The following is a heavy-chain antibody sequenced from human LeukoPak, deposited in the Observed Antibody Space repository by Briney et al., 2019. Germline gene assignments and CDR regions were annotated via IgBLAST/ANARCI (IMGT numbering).Heavy chain of an antibody. V-gene: IGHV1-46*01. J-gene: IGHJ6*02. CDR3: ARDTRTMTAVTRGQHYYYGLDV. Sequence: ASVRVSCKASGYTFTNYYLHWVRQAPGHGLEWMAIINPSDGGTYYEQKLQGRVTVTRDTSTSTVYMELSSLRSEDTAVYYCARDTRTMTAVTRGQHYYYGLDVWGQGTTDTVSS. CDR2: INPSDGGT. D-gene: IGHD4-17*01. CDR1: GYTFTNYY.